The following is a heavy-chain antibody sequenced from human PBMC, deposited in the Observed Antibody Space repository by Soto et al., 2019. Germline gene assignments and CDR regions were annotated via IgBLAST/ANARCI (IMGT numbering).Heavy chain of an antibody. Sequence: ASVKVSCTASGYTFTGYYMHWVRQAPGQGLEWMGWINPNSGGTNYAQKFQGWVTMTRDTSISTAYMELSRLRSDDTAVYYCARWGEIAVYGMDVWGQGTTVTVS. CDR3: ARWGEIAVYGMDV. J-gene: IGHJ6*02. CDR2: INPNSGGT. D-gene: IGHD6-19*01. CDR1: GYTFTGYY. V-gene: IGHV1-2*04.